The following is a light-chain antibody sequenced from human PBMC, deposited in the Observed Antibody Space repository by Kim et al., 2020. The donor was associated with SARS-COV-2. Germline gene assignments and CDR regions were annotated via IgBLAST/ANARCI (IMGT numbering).Light chain of an antibody. CDR2: DVT. CDR3: SSYTNSDTLI. CDR1: TYDVGSFPR. V-gene: IGLV2-18*02. Sequence: GQSVTISCTGLTYDVGSFPRVSWYQPPPGTTPKLLIYDVTNRPSGVPDRFSGSRSGNTASLTISGLQAEDEADYYCSSYTNSDTLIFGGGTQLTVL. J-gene: IGLJ2*01.